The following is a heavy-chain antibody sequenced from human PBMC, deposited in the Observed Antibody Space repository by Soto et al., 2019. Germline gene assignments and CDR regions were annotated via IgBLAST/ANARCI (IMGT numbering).Heavy chain of an antibody. D-gene: IGHD3-3*01. Sequence: VASVKVSCKASGYTFTSYAMHWVRQAPGQRLEWMGWINAGNGNTKYSQKFQGRVTITRDTSASTAYMELSSLRSEDTAVYYCARRTVDSITIFGVVMVNFDYWGQGTLVTVSS. V-gene: IGHV1-3*01. CDR1: GYTFTSYA. J-gene: IGHJ4*02. CDR3: ARRTVDSITIFGVVMVNFDY. CDR2: INAGNGNT.